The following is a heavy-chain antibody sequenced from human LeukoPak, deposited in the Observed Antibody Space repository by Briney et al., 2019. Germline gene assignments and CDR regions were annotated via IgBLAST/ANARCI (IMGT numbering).Heavy chain of an antibody. CDR1: GFTFSTYW. J-gene: IGHJ3*02. CDR2: IRYDGSNK. V-gene: IGHV3-30*02. Sequence: GGSLRLSCAASGFTFSTYWMSWVRQAPGKGLEWVAFIRYDGSNKYYADSVKGRFTISRDNSKNTLYLQMNSLRAEDTAVYYCAKDLGSSISGAGAFDIWGQGTMVTVSS. CDR3: AKDLGSSISGAGAFDI. D-gene: IGHD6-6*01.